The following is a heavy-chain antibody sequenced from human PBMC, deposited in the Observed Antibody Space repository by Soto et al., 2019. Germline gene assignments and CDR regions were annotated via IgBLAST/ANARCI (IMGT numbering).Heavy chain of an antibody. V-gene: IGHV1-69*01. CDR1: GDTFKNCV. CDR3: AAEMGFGKLAVV. D-gene: IGHD2-15*01. Sequence: QVQVVQSGVEVRRPGSSVKVSCKASGDTFKNCVISWVRQAPGQGLEWMGGIIPLFGTTDFAQRFEGRLTITTDESTNTADMERSRMRSEDTATYYGAAEMGFGKLAVVWGQGTTVIVSS. CDR2: IIPLFGTT. J-gene: IGHJ6*02.